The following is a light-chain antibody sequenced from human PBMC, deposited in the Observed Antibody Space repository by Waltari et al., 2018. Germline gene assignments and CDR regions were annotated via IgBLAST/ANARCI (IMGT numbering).Light chain of an antibody. CDR2: AAS. J-gene: IGKJ1*01. V-gene: IGKV3-20*01. Sequence: EIVLTQSPGTLSLSPGQRVTLSCRASQSVSRALAWYQQKAGQAPRLLIYAASTRAPGIPYRFSGSGSGTDFSLTISRLEPEDFVVYYCQHYVRLPATFGQGTKVEIK. CDR1: QSVSRA. CDR3: QHYVRLPAT.